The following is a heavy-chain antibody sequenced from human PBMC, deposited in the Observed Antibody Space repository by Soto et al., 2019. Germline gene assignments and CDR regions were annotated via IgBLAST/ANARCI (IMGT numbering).Heavy chain of an antibody. V-gene: IGHV3-73*02. CDR2: IQTKSNDYAT. J-gene: IGHJ4*02. Sequence: ELQLVESGGALVQPGRSLRLSCAASGSTFSDSAMHWVRLASGKGLEWVGRIQTKSNDYATAYGESVKGRFTISRDESKDTAYLQMNNLKADDTAVYFCTCSVSGDTGLHFWGQGTLVTVSS. CDR1: GSTFSDSA. CDR3: TCSVSGDTGLHF. D-gene: IGHD5-18*01.